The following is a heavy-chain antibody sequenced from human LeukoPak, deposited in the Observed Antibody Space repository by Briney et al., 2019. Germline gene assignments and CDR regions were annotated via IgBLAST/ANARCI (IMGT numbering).Heavy chain of an antibody. CDR1: GGSGGSISSSNY. V-gene: IGHV4-4*02. CDR2: IYHSGRT. Sequence: RSSETLSLTCAVSGGSGGSISSSNYWSWVRQPPGKGLEWIGEIYHSGRTNSNPSLKSRVTISVDKSKNQFSLRLNSVTAADTAVYYCARASQGYCTSASCFLSLDYWGQGTLVTVSS. J-gene: IGHJ4*02. D-gene: IGHD2-2*01. CDR3: ARASQGYCTSASCFLSLDY.